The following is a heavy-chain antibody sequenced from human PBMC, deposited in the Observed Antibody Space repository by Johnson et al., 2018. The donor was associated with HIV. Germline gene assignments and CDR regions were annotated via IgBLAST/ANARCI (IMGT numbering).Heavy chain of an antibody. J-gene: IGHJ3*02. CDR2: IKWNGGGT. Sequence: QLVESGGGLVKPGGSLRLSCVASGFTFTNAWMTWVRQAPGKGLECVSGIKWNGGGTGYADSVKGRFTISRDNAKNSLYLQMNSLTPEDTALYYCARAVTTASGDAFDIWGQGTMVTVSS. D-gene: IGHD4-17*01. CDR1: GFTFTNAW. CDR3: ARAVTTASGDAFDI. V-gene: IGHV3-20*04.